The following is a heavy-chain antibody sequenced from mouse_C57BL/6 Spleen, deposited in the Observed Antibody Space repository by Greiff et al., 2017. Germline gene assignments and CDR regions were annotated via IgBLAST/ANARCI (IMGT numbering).Heavy chain of an antibody. V-gene: IGHV1-26*01. CDR1: GYTFTDYY. J-gene: IGHJ4*01. CDR3: ARVGDYDDAIDY. Sequence: VQLQQSGPELVKPGASVKISCKASGYTFTDYYMNWVKQSHGKSLEWIGDINPNNGGTSYNQKFKGKATLTVDKSSSTAYMELRSLTSEDSAVYDCARVGDYDDAIDYWGQGTSVTVSS. CDR2: INPNNGGT. D-gene: IGHD2-4*01.